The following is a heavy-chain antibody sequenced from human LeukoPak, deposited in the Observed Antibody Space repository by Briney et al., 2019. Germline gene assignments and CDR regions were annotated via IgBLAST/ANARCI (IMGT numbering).Heavy chain of an antibody. Sequence: GGSLRLSCAASGFTFSSYAMSWVRQAPGKGLEWVSAISGSGGSTYYADSVKGRFTISRDNSKNTLYLQMSSLRAEDAAVYYCAKEGWNHLRASLYFDYWGQGTLVTVSS. CDR3: AKEGWNHLRASLYFDY. V-gene: IGHV3-23*01. D-gene: IGHD1-1*01. CDR2: ISGSGGST. J-gene: IGHJ4*02. CDR1: GFTFSSYA.